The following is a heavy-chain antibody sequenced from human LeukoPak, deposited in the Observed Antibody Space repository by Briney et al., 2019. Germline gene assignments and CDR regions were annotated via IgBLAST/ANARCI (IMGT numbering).Heavy chain of an antibody. J-gene: IGHJ4*02. Sequence: GRSLRLSCEASGFTFSSYALSWVRQAPGKGLEWVSGIRVSGSTYYPDSVTGRFTISRDNSENTLYLQMSGLRAEDTAIYYCAKGTGDTAYYFWGQGVLVTVSS. CDR3: AKGTGDTAYYF. CDR2: IRVSGST. D-gene: IGHD2/OR15-2a*01. CDR1: GFTFSSYA. V-gene: IGHV3-23*01.